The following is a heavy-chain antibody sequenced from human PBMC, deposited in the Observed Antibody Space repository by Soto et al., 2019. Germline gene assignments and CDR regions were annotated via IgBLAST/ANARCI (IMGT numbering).Heavy chain of an antibody. Sequence: QVQLVESGGGLVKPGGSLRLSCAASGFTFSDYYMSWIRQAPGKGLEWVSYISSGSSYTNYADSVKGRFTISRDNAKNSLYLQINSLRAEDTAVYYCARDVACSGGSCYRIYGMDVWGQGTTVTVSS. V-gene: IGHV3-11*06. CDR3: ARDVACSGGSCYRIYGMDV. D-gene: IGHD2-15*01. CDR1: GFTFSDYY. CDR2: ISSGSSYT. J-gene: IGHJ6*02.